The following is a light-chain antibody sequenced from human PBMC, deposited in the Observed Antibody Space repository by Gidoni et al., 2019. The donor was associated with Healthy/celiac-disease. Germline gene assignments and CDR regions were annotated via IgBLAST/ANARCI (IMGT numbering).Light chain of an antibody. CDR3: QQYGSSRGFT. CDR1: QSVSSSY. V-gene: IGKV3-20*01. CDR2: GAS. J-gene: IGKJ3*01. Sequence: EIVLTPSPGTLSLSPGERATLSCRASQSVSSSYLAWYQQKPGQAPRLLIYGASSRATGIPDRCSGSGSGTDFTLTISRLEPEDFAVYYCQQYGSSRGFTFXPXTKVDIK.